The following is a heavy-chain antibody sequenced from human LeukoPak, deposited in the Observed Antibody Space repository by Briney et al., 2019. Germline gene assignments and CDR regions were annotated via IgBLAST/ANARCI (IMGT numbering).Heavy chain of an antibody. Sequence: GASVKVSCKASGYTFTSYGISWVRQAPGQGLEWMGWISAYNGNTNYAQKLQGRVTMTTDTSTSTAYMELRSLRSGDTAVYYCARWAYGDYSDYFDYWGQGTLVTVSS. D-gene: IGHD4-17*01. CDR3: ARWAYGDYSDYFDY. V-gene: IGHV1-18*01. CDR1: GYTFTSYG. CDR2: ISAYNGNT. J-gene: IGHJ4*02.